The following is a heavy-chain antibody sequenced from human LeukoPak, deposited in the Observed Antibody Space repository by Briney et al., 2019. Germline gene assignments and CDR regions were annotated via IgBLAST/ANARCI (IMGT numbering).Heavy chain of an antibody. Sequence: GESLRLSCAASGFTFSSYSMNWVRQAPGKGLEWVSYISSSSSTIYYADSVKGRFTISRDNAKNSLYLQMNSLRAEDTAVYYCATLIVVVPAATFDYWGQGTQVTVSS. CDR1: GFTFSSYS. D-gene: IGHD2-2*01. V-gene: IGHV3-48*01. CDR3: ATLIVVVPAATFDY. J-gene: IGHJ4*02. CDR2: ISSSSSTI.